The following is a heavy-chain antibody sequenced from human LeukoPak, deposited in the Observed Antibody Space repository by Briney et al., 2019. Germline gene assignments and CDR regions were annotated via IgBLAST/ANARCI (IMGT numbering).Heavy chain of an antibody. Sequence: ASVKVSCKASGYTFTGYYMHWVRQAPGQGLEWTGWINPNSGGTNYAQKFQGRVTMTRDTSISTAYMELSRLRSDDTAVYYCARLTYGSGSYYNEDYWGQGTLVTVSS. CDR2: INPNSGGT. V-gene: IGHV1-2*02. D-gene: IGHD3-10*01. J-gene: IGHJ4*02. CDR1: GYTFTGYY. CDR3: ARLTYGSGSYYNEDY.